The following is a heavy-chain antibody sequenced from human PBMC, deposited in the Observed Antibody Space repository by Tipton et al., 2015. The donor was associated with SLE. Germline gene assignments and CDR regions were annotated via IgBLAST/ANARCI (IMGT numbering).Heavy chain of an antibody. V-gene: IGHV4-38-2*02. CDR3: ARSVDTAMAPRYYYYYYMDV. Sequence: TLSLTCTVSGYSISSDYYWGWIRQPPGKGLEWIGNIYYSGSTYYNPSLRSRVTISEDTSKKQFSLKLSSVTAADTAVYYCARSVDTAMAPRYYYYYYMDVWGKGTTVTVSS. CDR1: GYSISSDYY. D-gene: IGHD5-18*01. CDR2: IYYSGST. J-gene: IGHJ6*03.